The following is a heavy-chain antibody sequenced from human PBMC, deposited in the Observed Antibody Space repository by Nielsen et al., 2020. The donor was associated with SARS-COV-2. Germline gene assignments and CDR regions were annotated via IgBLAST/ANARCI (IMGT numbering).Heavy chain of an antibody. V-gene: IGHV3-66*01. J-gene: IGHJ6*02. CDR1: GFTISSSF. CDR3: ARDNWGRMDV. CDR2: IYTDGST. D-gene: IGHD7-27*01. Sequence: GESLKISCGASGFTISSSFMSWVRQAAGKGLDWVSVIYTDGSTSHADSVKGRFTISSDNSKNTLYLQMNSLRAEDTAVYYCARDNWGRMDVWGQGTTVTVSS.